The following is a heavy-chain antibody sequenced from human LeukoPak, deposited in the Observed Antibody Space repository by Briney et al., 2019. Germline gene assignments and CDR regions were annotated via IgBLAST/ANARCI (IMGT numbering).Heavy chain of an antibody. Sequence: TGGSLRLSCAASGFSFSDHNMDWVRQAPGKGLEWVSGVTNNGASTYYADSVKGRFTLSRDNSKNTLYLQMNSLRAEDTAVYYCAKLWSYSRGAFDIWGQGTMVTVSS. J-gene: IGHJ3*02. CDR1: GFSFSDHN. D-gene: IGHD1-26*01. V-gene: IGHV3-23*01. CDR3: AKLWSYSRGAFDI. CDR2: VTNNGAST.